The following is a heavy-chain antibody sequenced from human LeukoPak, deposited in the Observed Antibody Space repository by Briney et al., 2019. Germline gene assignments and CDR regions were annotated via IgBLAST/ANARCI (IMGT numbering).Heavy chain of an antibody. Sequence: PGGSLRLSCAASGFTFSRYWMHWVRQAPGKGPVWVSRISLDGKTTNYADSVKGRFTISRDNAKNTLYLQVNSLRAEDTAVYFCARDLVGWFDPWGQGTLVTVSS. J-gene: IGHJ5*02. CDR2: ISLDGKTT. D-gene: IGHD2-21*01. V-gene: IGHV3-74*01. CDR3: ARDLVGWFDP. CDR1: GFTFSRYW.